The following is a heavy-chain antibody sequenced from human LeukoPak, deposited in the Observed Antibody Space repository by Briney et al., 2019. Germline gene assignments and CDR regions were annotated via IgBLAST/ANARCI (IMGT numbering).Heavy chain of an antibody. V-gene: IGHV1-69*04. Sequence: SVKVSCKASGGTFSSYAISWVRQAPGQGLEWMGRIIPILGIANYAQKFQGRVTITADKSTSTAYMELSSLRSEDTAVYYCARDPDIVATNYGMDVWGQGTTVTVSS. CDR2: IIPILGIA. CDR1: GGTFSSYA. J-gene: IGHJ6*02. CDR3: ARDPDIVATNYGMDV. D-gene: IGHD5-12*01.